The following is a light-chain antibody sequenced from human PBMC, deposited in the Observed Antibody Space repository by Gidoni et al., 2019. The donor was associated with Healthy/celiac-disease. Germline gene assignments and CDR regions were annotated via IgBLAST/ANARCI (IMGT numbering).Light chain of an antibody. V-gene: IGLV1-47*01. CDR3: AAWDDSLIAVV. CDR1: SSHIGSNY. J-gene: IGLJ2*01. Sequence: QSVLTQPPSASGTPGQRVTISCSGSSSHIGSNYVYWYQQLPGTAPKFRIYRNNQRPSGVPDRFSGSKSGTSASLAISGLRSEDEADYYCAAWDDSLIAVVFGGGTKLTVL. CDR2: RNN.